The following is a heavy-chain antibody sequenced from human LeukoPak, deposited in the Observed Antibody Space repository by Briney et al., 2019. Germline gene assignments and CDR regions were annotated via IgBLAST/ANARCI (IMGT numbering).Heavy chain of an antibody. V-gene: IGHV1-18*01. Sequence: ASVKVSCKASGYTFNSYGITWVRQAPGQGLGWMGWISAQYGHTSYAQKFEGRVTMTTDTSTNTVYLELGSLKSDDTAVYYCARDDDSSLDYWGQGTLVAVSS. CDR3: ARDDDSSLDY. CDR1: GYTFNSYG. D-gene: IGHD3-22*01. J-gene: IGHJ4*02. CDR2: ISAQYGHT.